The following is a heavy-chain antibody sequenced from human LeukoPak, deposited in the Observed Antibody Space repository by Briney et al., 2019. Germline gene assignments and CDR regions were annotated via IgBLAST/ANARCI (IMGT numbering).Heavy chain of an antibody. J-gene: IGHJ4*02. Sequence: GGSLRLSCAAFGFTSDDYAMHWVRQAPGKGLEWVSLISGGGGSTYYADSVKGRFTISKDNSKNSLYLQMNSLRTEDTALYYCAKDNRAGSSYSGGTPLFDYWGQGTLVTVSS. CDR1: GFTSDDYA. CDR2: ISGGGGST. V-gene: IGHV3-43*02. CDR3: AKDNRAGSSYSGGTPLFDY. D-gene: IGHD6-19*01.